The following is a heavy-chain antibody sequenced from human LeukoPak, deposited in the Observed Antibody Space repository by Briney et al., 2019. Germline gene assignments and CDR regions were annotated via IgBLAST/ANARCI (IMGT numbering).Heavy chain of an antibody. CDR3: ARQAAANSIDY. V-gene: IGHV4-4*07. Sequence: PSETLSLTCTISGASVSSYSWNWIRQPAGKGLEWIGRLYTSGSTTYNPSLKSRVTISVDTSKNQFSLKLTSATAADTAVYYCARQAAANSIDYWGQGTVVTVSS. CDR1: GASVSSYS. D-gene: IGHD2-2*01. CDR2: LYTSGST. J-gene: IGHJ4*02.